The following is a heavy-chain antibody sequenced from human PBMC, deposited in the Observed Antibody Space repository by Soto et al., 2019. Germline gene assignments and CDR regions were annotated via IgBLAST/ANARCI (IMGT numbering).Heavy chain of an antibody. CDR1: GYTLTELS. CDR3: ATARITMVRGVIIRSDWFDP. V-gene: IGHV1-24*01. J-gene: IGHJ5*02. Sequence: WASVKVSCKVSGYTLTELSMHWVRQAPGKGREWMGGFDPEDGETIYAQKFQGRVTMTEDTSTDTAYMELSSLRSEDTAVYYCATARITMVRGVIIRSDWFDPWGQGTLVTVSS. CDR2: FDPEDGET. D-gene: IGHD3-10*01.